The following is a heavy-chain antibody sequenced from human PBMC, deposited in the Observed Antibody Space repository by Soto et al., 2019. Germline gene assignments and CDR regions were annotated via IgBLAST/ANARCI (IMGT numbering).Heavy chain of an antibody. Sequence: SETLSLTCAVYGGSFSGYYWSWIRQPPGKGLEWIGEINHSVSTNYNPSLKSRVTISVDTSKNQFSLKLSSVTAADTAVYYCARGRAIAARRTNWFDPWGQGTMVTFSS. D-gene: IGHD6-6*01. V-gene: IGHV4-34*01. CDR2: INHSVST. CDR1: GGSFSGYY. J-gene: IGHJ5*02. CDR3: ARGRAIAARRTNWFDP.